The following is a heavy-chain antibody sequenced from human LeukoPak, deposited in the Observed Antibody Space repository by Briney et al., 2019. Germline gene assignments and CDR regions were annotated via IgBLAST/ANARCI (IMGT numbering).Heavy chain of an antibody. D-gene: IGHD3-16*01. V-gene: IGHV3-74*01. CDR1: GFTFSHYW. CDR2: IESDGGRT. CDR3: QGSAANTSFDH. J-gene: IGHJ4*02. Sequence: GGSLRLSCAESGFTFSHYWMHWGRQAPGKGLVWVSRIESDGGRTDYADSLKGRFTISRDNAKNTLYLEMNSLRAEDTAVYYCQGSAANTSFDHWGQGTLVTVSS.